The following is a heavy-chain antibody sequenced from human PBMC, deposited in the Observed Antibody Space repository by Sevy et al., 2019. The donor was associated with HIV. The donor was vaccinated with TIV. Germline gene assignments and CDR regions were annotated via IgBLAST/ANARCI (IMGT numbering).Heavy chain of an antibody. Sequence: SETLSLTCTVSGGSINNYFWSWIRQPPGKGLEWIGYIYYSGSTNYNPPLKSRVTISVDTSKTQFSLKLTSVTAADTAVYYCARESIAAIGDFDYWGQGTLVTVSS. V-gene: IGHV4-59*01. CDR3: ARESIAAIGDFDY. CDR1: GGSINNYF. D-gene: IGHD6-13*01. J-gene: IGHJ4*02. CDR2: IYYSGST.